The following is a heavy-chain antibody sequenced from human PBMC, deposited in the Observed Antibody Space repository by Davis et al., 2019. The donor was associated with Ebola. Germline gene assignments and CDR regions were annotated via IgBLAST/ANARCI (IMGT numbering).Heavy chain of an antibody. V-gene: IGHV1-69*13. D-gene: IGHD2-15*01. CDR1: GGTFSSYA. J-gene: IGHJ5*02. CDR3: ARGGYCSGGSCYRWFDP. CDR2: IIPIFGTA. Sequence: SVKASCKASGGTFSSYAISWVRQAPGQGLEWMGGIIPIFGTANYAQKFQGRVTITADESTSTAYMELSSLRSEDTAVYYCARGGYCSGGSCYRWFDPWGQGTLVTVSS.